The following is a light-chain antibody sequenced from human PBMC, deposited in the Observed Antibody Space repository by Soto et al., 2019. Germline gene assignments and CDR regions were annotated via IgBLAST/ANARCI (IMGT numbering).Light chain of an antibody. CDR2: DVS. Sequence: QSVLTQPASVSGSPGQSITISCTGTSSDVGGYNYVSWYQQHPGKAPKLMIYDVSNRPSGVSNRFSGSKSGNTASLTISGLQAEDEEDYYCSSYTSSSTLYVFGTGTKLTVL. J-gene: IGLJ1*01. V-gene: IGLV2-14*01. CDR1: SSDVGGYNY. CDR3: SSYTSSSTLYV.